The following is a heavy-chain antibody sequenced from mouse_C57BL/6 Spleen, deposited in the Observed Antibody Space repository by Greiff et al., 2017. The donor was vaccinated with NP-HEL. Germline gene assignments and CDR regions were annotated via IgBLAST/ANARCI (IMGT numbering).Heavy chain of an antibody. Sequence: QVQLQQSGAELVRPGASVTLSCKASGYTFTDYEMHWVKQTPVHGLAWIGAIDPETGGTAYNQKFKGKAILTADKSSSTAYMELRSLTSEDSAVYYCTKGYLFAYWGQGTLVTVSA. CDR1: GYTFTDYE. V-gene: IGHV1-15*01. CDR2: IDPETGGT. J-gene: IGHJ3*01. CDR3: TKGYLFAY. D-gene: IGHD2-2*01.